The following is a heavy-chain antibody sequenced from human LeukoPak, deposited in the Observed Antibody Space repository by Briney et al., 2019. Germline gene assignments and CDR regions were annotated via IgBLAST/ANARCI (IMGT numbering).Heavy chain of an antibody. V-gene: IGHV3-23*01. Sequence: PGGSLRLSCAAAGFTFSSYAMNWVPHGPGKGREWVSAINGGGGSTYYADSVKGRFTISRDNSKNTLYLQMNSLRAEDTAVYYCATRGYCTNGVCSWGQGTLVTVSS. CDR2: INGGGGST. CDR1: GFTFSSYA. J-gene: IGHJ5*02. CDR3: ATRGYCTNGVCS. D-gene: IGHD2-8*01.